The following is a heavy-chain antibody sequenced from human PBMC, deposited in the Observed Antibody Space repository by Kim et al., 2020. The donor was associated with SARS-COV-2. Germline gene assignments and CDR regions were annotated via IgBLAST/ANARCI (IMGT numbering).Heavy chain of an antibody. CDR1: GYSFTSYW. J-gene: IGHJ5*02. CDR3: ARQSPGNYYDSRPELLNTGQNWFDP. CDR2: IYPGDSDT. D-gene: IGHD3-22*01. Sequence: GESLKISCKGSGYSFTSYWIGWVRQMPGKGLEWMGIIYPGDSDTRYSPSFQGQVTISADKSISTAYLQWSSLKASDTAMYYCARQSPGNYYDSRPELLNTGQNWFDPWGQGTLVTVSS. V-gene: IGHV5-51*01.